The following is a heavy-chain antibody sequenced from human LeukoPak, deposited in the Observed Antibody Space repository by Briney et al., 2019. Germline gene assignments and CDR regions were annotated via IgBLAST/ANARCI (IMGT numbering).Heavy chain of an antibody. CDR2: IYPGDSDT. CDR3: ARLAVTTYYYYGMDV. D-gene: IGHD4-17*01. V-gene: IGHV5-51*01. CDR1: GYSFTSYW. J-gene: IGHJ6*02. Sequence: GESLNISCTGSGYSFTSYWIGWVRQMSGKGLEWMGIIYPGDSDTRYSPSFQGQVTISADKSISTAYLQWSSLKASDTAMYYCARLAVTTYYYYGMDVWGQGTTVTVSS.